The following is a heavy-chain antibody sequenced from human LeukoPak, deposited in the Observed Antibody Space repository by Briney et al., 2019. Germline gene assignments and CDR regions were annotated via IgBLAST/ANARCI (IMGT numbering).Heavy chain of an antibody. CDR3: ARHYYGSGRGFDY. CDR2: IYYSGST. V-gene: IGHV4-39*01. CDR1: GGSISSSSYY. J-gene: IGHJ4*02. Sequence: SETLSLTCTVSGGSISSSSYYWGWIRQPPGKGLEWIGSIYYSGSTYYNPSLKSRVTISVDTSKNQFSLKLSSVTAADTAVYYCARHYYGSGRGFDYWGQGTLVTVSS. D-gene: IGHD3-10*01.